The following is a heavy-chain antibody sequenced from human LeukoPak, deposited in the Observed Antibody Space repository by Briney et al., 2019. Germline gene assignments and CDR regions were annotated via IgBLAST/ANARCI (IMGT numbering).Heavy chain of an antibody. CDR1: GFTFSSYA. V-gene: IGHV3-23*01. J-gene: IGHJ4*02. Sequence: QPGGSLRLSCAASGFTFSSYAMSWVRQAPGKGLEWVSAISGSGGKTFYADSVKGRFTISRDNSKNTLYLQMNSQRAEDTAIYYCATEEQLAGGGVGDYFDNWGQGTLVTVSS. D-gene: IGHD6-6*01. CDR3: ATEEQLAGGGVGDYFDN. CDR2: ISGSGGKT.